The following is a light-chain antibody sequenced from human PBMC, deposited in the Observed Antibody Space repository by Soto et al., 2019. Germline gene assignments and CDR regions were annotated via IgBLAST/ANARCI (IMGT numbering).Light chain of an antibody. CDR2: EVS. Sequence: SVLTQPPSASGSPGQSVTISCIGTSNDVGGYNFVSWFQQHPGKAPKLMIYEVSQRPSGVPDRFSGSKSGNTASLTVSGLQAEDEADYYCSSLGVFGTGTKVTVL. V-gene: IGLV2-8*01. J-gene: IGLJ1*01. CDR1: SNDVGGYNF. CDR3: SSLGV.